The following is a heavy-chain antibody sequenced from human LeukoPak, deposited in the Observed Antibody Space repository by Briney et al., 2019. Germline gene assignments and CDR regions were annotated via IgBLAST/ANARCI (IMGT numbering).Heavy chain of an antibody. V-gene: IGHV4-39*01. D-gene: IGHD6-6*01. J-gene: IGHJ4*02. CDR1: GVSISSSRYF. CDR3: ARRVYSSSSLD. Sequence: SETLSLTCTVSGVSISSSRYFWGWIRQPPGKGLEWIGSISYSGSTYYNPSLKSRVTISVDTSKDQFSLKLSSVTAADTAVYYCARRVYSSSSLDWGQGTLVTVSS. CDR2: ISYSGST.